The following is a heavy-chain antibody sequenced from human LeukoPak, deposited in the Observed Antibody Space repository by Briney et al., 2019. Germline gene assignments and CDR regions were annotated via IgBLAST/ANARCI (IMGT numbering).Heavy chain of an antibody. CDR3: ARDSSDFDY. CDR1: GGSISSSTYY. Sequence: SETLSLTCTVSGGSISSSTYYWGWIRQPPGKGLEWIGSMYYSGSTYYNPSLKSRVTISVDTSKNQFSLKLSSVTAADTAVYYCARDSSDFDYWGQGTLVTVSS. V-gene: IGHV4-39*07. J-gene: IGHJ4*02. CDR2: MYYSGST. D-gene: IGHD3-3*01.